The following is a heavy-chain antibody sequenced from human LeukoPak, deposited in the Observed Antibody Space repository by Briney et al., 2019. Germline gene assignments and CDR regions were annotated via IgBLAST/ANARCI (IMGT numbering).Heavy chain of an antibody. CDR2: ISSNGSTI. J-gene: IGHJ4*02. CDR1: GFTFSRYQ. V-gene: IGHV3-48*03. Sequence: PGGSLRLSCAASGFTFSRYQMNWVRQAPGRGLEWVSYISSNGSTIYYADSVTGRFTISRDNAKNSLYLQMDSLRAGDTAAYYCAMRGDYWGQGTLVTVSS. CDR3: AMRGDY.